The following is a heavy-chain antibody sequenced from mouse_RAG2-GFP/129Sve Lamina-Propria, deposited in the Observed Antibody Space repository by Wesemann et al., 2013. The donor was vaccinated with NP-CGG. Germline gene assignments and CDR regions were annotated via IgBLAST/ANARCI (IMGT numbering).Heavy chain of an antibody. V-gene: IGHV1-69*02. CDR3: TRPQTLYFDY. J-gene: IGHJ2*01. Sequence: QVQLQQPGAELVKPGASVKVSCKASGYTFTSYWMHWVKQRPGQGLEWIGEIDPSDSYTNYNQKFKGKATLTVDKSSSTAYMQLSSLTSEDSAVYYCTRPQTLYFDYWGQGTTLTVSS. CDR1: GYTFTSYW. CDR2: IDPSDSYT.